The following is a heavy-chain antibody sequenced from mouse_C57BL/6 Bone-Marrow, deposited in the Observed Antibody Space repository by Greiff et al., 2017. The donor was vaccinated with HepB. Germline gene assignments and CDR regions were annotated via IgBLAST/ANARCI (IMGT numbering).Heavy chain of an antibody. V-gene: IGHV1-15*01. D-gene: IGHD3-2*02. CDR2: IDPETGGT. CDR3: TRCDSTGYFDY. CDR1: GYTFTDYE. Sequence: QVQLKQPGAELVRPGASVTLSCKASGYTFTDYEMHWVKQTPVHGLEWIGAIDPETGGTAYNQKFKGKAILTADKSSSTAYMELRSLTSEDSAVYYCTRCDSTGYFDYWGQGTTLTVSS. J-gene: IGHJ2*01.